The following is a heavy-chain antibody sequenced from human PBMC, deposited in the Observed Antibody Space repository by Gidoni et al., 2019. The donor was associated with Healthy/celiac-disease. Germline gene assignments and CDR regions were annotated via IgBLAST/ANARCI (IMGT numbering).Heavy chain of an antibody. V-gene: IGHV4-4*07. CDR1: GGSISSYY. CDR2: IYTSGRT. J-gene: IGHJ4*02. CDR3: ARSHSSGYYYGYYFDY. Sequence: QVQLQESGPGLVKPSETLSLTCTVSGGSISSYYWSWIRQPAGKGLEWIGRIYTSGRTNYNPSLKSRVTMSVDTSKNQFSLKLSSVTAADTAVYYCARSHSSGYYYGYYFDYWGQGTLVTVSS. D-gene: IGHD3-22*01.